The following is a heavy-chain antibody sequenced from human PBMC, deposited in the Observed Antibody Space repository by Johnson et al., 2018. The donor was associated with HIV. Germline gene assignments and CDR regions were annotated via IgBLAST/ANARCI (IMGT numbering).Heavy chain of an antibody. D-gene: IGHD3-22*01. Sequence: VQLVESGGGLVQPGRSLRLSCAASGFTFDDYAMHWVRQAPGKGLEWVSGISWNSGSIGYADSVKGRFPISRDNAKNSLYLQMNSLRAEDTAVYYCARDAGGGRIVVDYDAFDIWGQGTMVTVSS. CDR3: ARDAGGGRIVVDYDAFDI. V-gene: IGHV3-9*01. CDR1: GFTFDDYA. CDR2: ISWNSGSI. J-gene: IGHJ3*02.